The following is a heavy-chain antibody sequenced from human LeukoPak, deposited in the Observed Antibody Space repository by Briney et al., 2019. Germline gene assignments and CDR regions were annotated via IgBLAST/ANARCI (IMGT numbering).Heavy chain of an antibody. D-gene: IGHD1-26*01. Sequence: SETLSLTCTVSGGSISSYYWSWIRQPPGKGLEWIGYIYYSGSTSYNPSLKSRVTISVDTSKIQFSLKLSSVTAADTAVYYCARGYSGSYGRFDYWGQGTLVTVSS. J-gene: IGHJ4*02. CDR3: ARGYSGSYGRFDY. V-gene: IGHV4-59*01. CDR2: IYYSGST. CDR1: GGSISSYY.